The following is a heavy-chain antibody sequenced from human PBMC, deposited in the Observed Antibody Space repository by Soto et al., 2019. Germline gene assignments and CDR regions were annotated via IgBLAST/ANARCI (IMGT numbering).Heavy chain of an antibody. D-gene: IGHD3-22*01. CDR2: LSGSGIST. Sequence: PGGSLRPSCAASGFTFSSYAMSWVRQAPGKGLEWVSALSGSGISTYYADTVKGRFTISRDNSRNTLYLQMNSLRAEDTAVYYCATSYDSSGYDYWGQGTLVTVSS. V-gene: IGHV3-23*01. CDR3: ATSYDSSGYDY. J-gene: IGHJ4*02. CDR1: GFTFSSYA.